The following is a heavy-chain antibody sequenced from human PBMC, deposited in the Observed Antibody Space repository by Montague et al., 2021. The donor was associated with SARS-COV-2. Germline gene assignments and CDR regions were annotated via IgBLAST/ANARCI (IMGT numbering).Heavy chain of an antibody. J-gene: IGHJ4*02. CDR1: GFSLSTSGLC. CDR3: ARVRYFDTTFDY. D-gene: IGHD3-9*01. V-gene: IGHV2-70*01. Sequence: PALVKPTQTLTLTCTFSGFSLSTSGLCVSWIRQPPGKALEWLALIDWDDDKFYSTSLKTRLTISKDTSKNQVVLTITNMDPVDTATYYCARVRYFDTTFDYWGQGTLVTVSS. CDR2: IDWDDDK.